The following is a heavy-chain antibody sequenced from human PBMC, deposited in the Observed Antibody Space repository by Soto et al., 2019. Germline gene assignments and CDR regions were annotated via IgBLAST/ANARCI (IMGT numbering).Heavy chain of an antibody. CDR1: GGSISSSSYY. CDR3: ARWFGVPAASSYYYYYGMDV. D-gene: IGHD2-2*01. J-gene: IGHJ6*01. Sequence: PSETLSLTCTVSGGSISSSSYYWGWIRHPPGKGLEWIGSIYFSGSTYYNPSLKSRVTISVDTSKNQFSLKLSSVTAADTAVYYCARWFGVPAASSYYYYYGMDVWGQGTTVTVSS. CDR2: IYFSGST. V-gene: IGHV4-39*01.